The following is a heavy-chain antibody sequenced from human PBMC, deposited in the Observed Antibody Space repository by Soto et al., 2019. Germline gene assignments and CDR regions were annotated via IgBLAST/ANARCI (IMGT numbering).Heavy chain of an antibody. Sequence: PSETLSLTCTVSGGSISSYYWSWIRQPPGKGLEWIGYIYYSGNTDYNPSLESRVTMSVDMPNNQFSLKLNSLTAADTAVYYCARTTEKDGKEGLDYWGQGTQVTVSS. J-gene: IGHJ4*02. D-gene: IGHD4-4*01. V-gene: IGHV4-59*01. CDR1: GGSISSYY. CDR2: IYYSGNT. CDR3: ARTTEKDGKEGLDY.